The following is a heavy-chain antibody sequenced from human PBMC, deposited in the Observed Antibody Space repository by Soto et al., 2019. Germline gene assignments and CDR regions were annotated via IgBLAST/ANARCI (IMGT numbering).Heavy chain of an antibody. Sequence: QVQLVESGGGVVQPGRSLRLSCTASGFSFSSYVMHWVRQAPGEGLEWVAGISVDGSSTHYADSVKGRFTISRDNSKNTLYLPMDSLTAEETTVYYCAREDESSGHAGTFQHWGQGTLVTVSS. J-gene: IGHJ1*01. CDR3: AREDESSGHAGTFQH. CDR2: ISVDGSST. CDR1: GFSFSSYV. V-gene: IGHV3-30-3*01. D-gene: IGHD3-22*01.